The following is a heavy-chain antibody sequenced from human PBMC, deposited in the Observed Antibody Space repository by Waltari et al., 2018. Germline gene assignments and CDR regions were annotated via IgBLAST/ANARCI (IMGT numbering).Heavy chain of an antibody. CDR1: GFTFDDYT. J-gene: IGHJ6*02. V-gene: IGHV3-43*01. Sequence: EVQLVESGGVVVQPGGSMRLFCAASGFTFDDYTMHWVRQAPGKGLEWVSLISWDGGSTYYADSVKGRFTISRDNSKNSLYLQMNSLRTEDTALYYCAKDIGGPSQDGMDVWGQGTTVTVSS. CDR3: AKDIGGPSQDGMDV. CDR2: ISWDGGST. D-gene: IGHD2-15*01.